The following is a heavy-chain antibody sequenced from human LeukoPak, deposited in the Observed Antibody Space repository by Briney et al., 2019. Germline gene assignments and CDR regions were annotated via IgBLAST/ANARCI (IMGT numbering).Heavy chain of an antibody. D-gene: IGHD2-15*01. V-gene: IGHV1-8*02. J-gene: IGHJ6*04. CDR1: GYTFTSYD. CDR3: ASATLRCSGGSCYEMDV. CDR2: INPNSGNT. Sequence: ASVMVSCKASGYTFTSYDINWVRQATGQGLEWMGWINPNSGNTGYAQKFQDRVTMTSSTSASTAYMELRSLTSEDTAVYYCASATLRCSGGSCYEMDVWGKGTTVTVSS.